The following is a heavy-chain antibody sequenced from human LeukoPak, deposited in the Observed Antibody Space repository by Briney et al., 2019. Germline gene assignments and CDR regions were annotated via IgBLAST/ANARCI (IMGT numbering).Heavy chain of an antibody. V-gene: IGHV3-53*01. J-gene: IGHJ3*01. CDR2: IYNDGST. Sequence: GGSLRLSCSASGLSVSTSYVSWVRQAPGKGLEWVSIIYNDGSTYYADSMKGRFTISRDNSKNTLYLQVNSLRAEDTAMYYCAGNNLFPFDLWGQGTMVTVSS. CDR3: AGNNLFPFDL. D-gene: IGHD1/OR15-1a*01. CDR1: GLSVSTSY.